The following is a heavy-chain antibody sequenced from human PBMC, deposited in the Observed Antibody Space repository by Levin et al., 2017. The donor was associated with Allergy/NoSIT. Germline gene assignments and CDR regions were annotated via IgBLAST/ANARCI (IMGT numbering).Heavy chain of an antibody. V-gene: IGHV3-11*01. J-gene: IGHJ4*02. Sequence: GGSLRLSCAASGFSFSDYYMSWVRQAPGKGLEWVSYISSSGSSIHYADSVMGRFTISRDNAKNSLYLQMNSLSADDTAVYYCAEGGKYADFDYWGQGTLVTVSS. D-gene: IGHD2-2*01. CDR2: ISSSGSSI. CDR1: GFSFSDYY. CDR3: AEGGKYADFDY.